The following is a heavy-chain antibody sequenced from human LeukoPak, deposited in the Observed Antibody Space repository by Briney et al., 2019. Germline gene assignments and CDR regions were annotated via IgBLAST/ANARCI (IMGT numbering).Heavy chain of an antibody. Sequence: SETLSLTCAVSDGSISSGDYYWTWIRQPPGKGLEWVGYIYHSGNTYYNPSLKSRLTISLDTSKNQFSLRLSSVTAADTAVYFCARLNSGGCYDYWGQGTLVTVSS. CDR3: ARLNSGGCYDY. D-gene: IGHD2-15*01. CDR1: DGSISSGDYY. CDR2: IYHSGNT. V-gene: IGHV4-30-4*01. J-gene: IGHJ4*02.